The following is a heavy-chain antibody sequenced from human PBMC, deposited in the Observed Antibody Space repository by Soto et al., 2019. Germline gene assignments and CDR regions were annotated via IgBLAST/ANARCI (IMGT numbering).Heavy chain of an antibody. CDR2: INHSGST. CDR1: GGSFSGYS. CDR3: ARDKITGLFDY. J-gene: IGHJ4*02. V-gene: IGHV4-34*01. D-gene: IGHD2-8*02. Sequence: SETLSLTCAVYGGSFSGYSWTWIRQPPRTGLEWIGEINHSGSTNYNPSLKSRVTISVDTSKNQFSLKLTSVTAADTAVYYCARDKITGLFDYWGQGTLVT.